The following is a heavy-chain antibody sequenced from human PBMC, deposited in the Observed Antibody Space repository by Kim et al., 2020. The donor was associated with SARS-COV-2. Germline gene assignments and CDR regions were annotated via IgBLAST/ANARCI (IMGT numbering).Heavy chain of an antibody. Sequence: FRGRVTLTRDTSASTAYMELSSLRSEDTAVYYCARELTIFGVVIIGAFDIWGQGTMVTVSS. J-gene: IGHJ3*02. CDR3: ARELTIFGVVIIGAFDI. D-gene: IGHD3-3*01. V-gene: IGHV1-3*01.